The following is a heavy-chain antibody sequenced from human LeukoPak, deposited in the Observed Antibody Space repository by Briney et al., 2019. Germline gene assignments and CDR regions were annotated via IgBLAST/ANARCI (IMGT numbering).Heavy chain of an antibody. Sequence: GGSLRLSGAASGFTFSSYSMNWVRPAPGKGLEWVSYISSSSSTIYYADSVKGRFTISRDNAKNSLYLQMNSLRAEDTAVYYCARDAGTYYYYMDVWGKGTTVTVSS. CDR1: GFTFSSYS. V-gene: IGHV3-48*01. D-gene: IGHD1-1*01. CDR2: ISSSSSTI. J-gene: IGHJ6*03. CDR3: ARDAGTYYYYMDV.